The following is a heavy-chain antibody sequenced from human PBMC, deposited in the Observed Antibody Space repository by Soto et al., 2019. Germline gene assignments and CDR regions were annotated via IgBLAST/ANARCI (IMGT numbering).Heavy chain of an antibody. J-gene: IGHJ4*02. D-gene: IGHD2-2*01. CDR2: ISAYNDNT. V-gene: IGHV1-18*01. CDR1: GYTFTSYG. CDR3: ARDPRPPRYCSSTSCYHDFGY. Sequence: ASVKVSCKTSGYTFTSYGISWVRQAPGQGLEWMGWISAYNDNTNYAQKLQGRVTMTTDTSTSTAYMELRSLRSDDTAVYYCARDPRPPRYCSSTSCYHDFGYWGQGTLVTVSS.